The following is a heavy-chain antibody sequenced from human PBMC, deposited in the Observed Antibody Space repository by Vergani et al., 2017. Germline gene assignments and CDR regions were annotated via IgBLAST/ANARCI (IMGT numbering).Heavy chain of an antibody. CDR3: TTRNWFDP. Sequence: EVQLLESGGGLVQPGGSLRLSCAASGFTFSSYAMSWVRQAPGKGLEWVSGISGSGGSTYYADSVKGRFTISRDNSKNTLYMQMNSLRDEDTAVYYCTTRNWFDPWGQGTLVTVSS. CDR2: ISGSGGST. J-gene: IGHJ5*02. V-gene: IGHV3-23*01. D-gene: IGHD4-17*01. CDR1: GFTFSSYA.